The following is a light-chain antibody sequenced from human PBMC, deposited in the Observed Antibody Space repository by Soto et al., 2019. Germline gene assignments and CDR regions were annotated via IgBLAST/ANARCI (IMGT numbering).Light chain of an antibody. CDR3: QQYDSYWT. V-gene: IGKV1-5*03. CDR2: KAS. J-gene: IGKJ1*01. CDR1: QSISSW. Sequence: DLQMTQSPPTLSASVGDRVTITCRASQSISSWLAWYQQKPGKPPKLLIYKASSLESGVPSRFSGSGSGTEFTLTISSLQSDDFATYYCQQYDSYWTFGQGTKVEIK.